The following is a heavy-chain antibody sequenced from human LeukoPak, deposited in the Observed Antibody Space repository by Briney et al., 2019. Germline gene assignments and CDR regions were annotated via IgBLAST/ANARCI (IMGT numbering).Heavy chain of an antibody. Sequence: GGSLRLSCAASGFTFSSYGMHWVRQAPGKGLEWVAVISYDGSNKYYADSVKGRFTISRDNSKNTLYLQMNSLRAEDTAVYYCAKETGIDYDFWSGYYPAGYWGQGTLVTVSS. D-gene: IGHD3-3*01. J-gene: IGHJ4*02. CDR1: GFTFSSYG. CDR3: AKETGIDYDFWSGYYPAGY. V-gene: IGHV3-30*18. CDR2: ISYDGSNK.